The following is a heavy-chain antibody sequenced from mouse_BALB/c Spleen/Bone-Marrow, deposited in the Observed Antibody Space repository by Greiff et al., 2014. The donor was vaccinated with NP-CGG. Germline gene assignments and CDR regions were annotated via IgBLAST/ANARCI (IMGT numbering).Heavy chain of an antibody. D-gene: IGHD2-10*01. CDR2: IDPANGNT. J-gene: IGHJ3*01. CDR3: ASSAYS. Sequence: VQLQQSGAELVKAGASVKLSCTASGFNIKDTYMHWVKQRPEQGLEWIGRIDPANGNTKYDPKFQGKATITADTSSNTAYLQLSSLTSEDTAVYYCASSAYSWGQGTLVTVSA. V-gene: IGHV14-3*02. CDR1: GFNIKDTY.